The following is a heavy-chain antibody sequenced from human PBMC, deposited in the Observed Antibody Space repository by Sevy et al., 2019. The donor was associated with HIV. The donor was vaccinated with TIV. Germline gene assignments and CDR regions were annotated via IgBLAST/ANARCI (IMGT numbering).Heavy chain of an antibody. Sequence: GGSLRLSCAASGFTFSSYSMNWVRQAPGKWLEWVSYISSSRSTIYYADCVKGRFTISRDNAKNSLYLQMNSLRAEDTAVYYCARVGIVVGGAFDIWGQGTMVTVS. CDR3: ARVGIVVGGAFDI. V-gene: IGHV3-48*01. CDR2: ISSSRSTI. J-gene: IGHJ3*02. D-gene: IGHD2-15*01. CDR1: GFTFSSYS.